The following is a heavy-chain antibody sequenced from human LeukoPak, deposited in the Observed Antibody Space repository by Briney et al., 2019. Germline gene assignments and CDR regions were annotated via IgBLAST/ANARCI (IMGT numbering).Heavy chain of an antibody. V-gene: IGHV4-34*01. Sequence: KPSETLSLTCAVYGGSFSGYYWSWIRQPPGKGLEWIGEINHSGSTNYNPSLKSRVTISVDTSKNQFSLKLSSVTAADTAVYYCARGPADNIGLWFGESDAPEREKNLDYWGQGTLVTVSS. J-gene: IGHJ4*02. CDR1: GGSFSGYY. CDR2: INHSGST. CDR3: ARGPADNIGLWFGESDAPEREKNLDY. D-gene: IGHD3-10*01.